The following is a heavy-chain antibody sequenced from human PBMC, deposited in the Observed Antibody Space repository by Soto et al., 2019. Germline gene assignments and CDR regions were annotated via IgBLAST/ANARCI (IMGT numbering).Heavy chain of an antibody. D-gene: IGHD4-17*01. CDR1: GGTFSSYA. V-gene: IGHV1-69*13. J-gene: IGHJ5*02. Sequence: SVKVSFKASGGTFSSYAISLVQQAPGQGLEWMGGIIPIFGTANYAQKFQGRVTITADEATSTAYMELSSLRSEDTAVYYCARARAVTTYWFDHWGQGTLVTVSS. CDR3: ARARAVTTYWFDH. CDR2: IIPIFGTA.